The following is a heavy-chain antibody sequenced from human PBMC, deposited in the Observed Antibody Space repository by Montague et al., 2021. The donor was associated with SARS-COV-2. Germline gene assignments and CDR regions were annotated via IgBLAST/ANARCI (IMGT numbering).Heavy chain of an antibody. V-gene: IGHV4-59*08. Sequence: SETLSLTCTVSGGSISSFYWSSFRQPPGKGLEWIGYISDSGSTNYNPSLTSRVTMSVDTSKNQFSLKVNSVTAADTAVYYCARHYSATLPAVYWGQGTLVTVSS. J-gene: IGHJ4*02. CDR3: ARHYSATLPAVY. CDR2: ISDSGST. D-gene: IGHD2-15*01. CDR1: GGSISSFY.